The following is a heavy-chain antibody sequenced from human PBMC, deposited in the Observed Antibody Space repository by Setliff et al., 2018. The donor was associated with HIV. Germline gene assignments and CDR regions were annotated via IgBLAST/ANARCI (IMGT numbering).Heavy chain of an antibody. D-gene: IGHD3-22*01. CDR1: GGSISSGGYY. CDR2: IYYSGST. Sequence: SETLSLTCAVSGGSISSGGYYWSWIRQHPGKGLEWIGYIYYSGSTYYNPSLKSRVTISVDTSKNQFSLKLSSVTAADTAVYYCARDFISDSSGYYSSHFDCWGQGTLVTVSS. J-gene: IGHJ4*02. V-gene: IGHV4-31*11. CDR3: ARDFISDSSGYYSSHFDC.